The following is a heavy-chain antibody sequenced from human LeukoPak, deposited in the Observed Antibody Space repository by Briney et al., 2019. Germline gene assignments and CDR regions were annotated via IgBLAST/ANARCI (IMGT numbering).Heavy chain of an antibody. CDR3: ARAFGDIVVVPAATTFDY. D-gene: IGHD2-2*01. Sequence: SETLSLTCTVSGGSISSYYWSWIRQPPGKGLEWIGYIYYSGSTNYNPSLKSRVTISVDTSKNQFSLKLSSVTAADTAVYYCARAFGDIVVVPAATTFDYWGQGTLVTVSS. CDR2: IYYSGST. J-gene: IGHJ4*02. CDR1: GGSISSYY. V-gene: IGHV4-59*01.